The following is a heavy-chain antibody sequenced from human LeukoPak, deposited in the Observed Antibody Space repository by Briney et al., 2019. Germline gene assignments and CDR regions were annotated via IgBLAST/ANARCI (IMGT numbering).Heavy chain of an antibody. CDR3: ARDSYCSSTSCYNLRVYCYGMDV. J-gene: IGHJ6*02. CDR1: GYTFTSYG. Sequence: ASVKVSCKASGYTFTSYGISWVRQAPGQGLEWMGWISAYNGNTNYAQKLQGRVTMTTDTSTSTAYMELRSLRSDDTAVYYCARDSYCSSTSCYNLRVYCYGMDVWGQGTTVTVSS. CDR2: ISAYNGNT. V-gene: IGHV1-18*01. D-gene: IGHD2-2*02.